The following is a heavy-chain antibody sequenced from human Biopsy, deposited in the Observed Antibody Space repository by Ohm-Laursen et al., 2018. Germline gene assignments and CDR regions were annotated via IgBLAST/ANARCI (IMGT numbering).Heavy chain of an antibody. V-gene: IGHV1-18*01. J-gene: IGHJ4*02. CDR3: ARGPRGLVVITTTALYFDY. D-gene: IGHD3-22*01. CDR1: GITFDTYA. CDR2: INPNNDNT. Sequence: ASVKVSCKASGITFDTYAFGWVRQAPGQGLEWMGRINPNNDNTAYAQKFQGRITMTKGTSTSTVYMDLSSLTFGDSAVYYCARGPRGLVVITTTALYFDYWGQGNLVTVSS.